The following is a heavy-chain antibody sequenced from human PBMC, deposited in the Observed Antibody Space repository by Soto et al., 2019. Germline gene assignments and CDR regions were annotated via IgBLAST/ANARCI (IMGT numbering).Heavy chain of an antibody. CDR1: GFTFSSYA. D-gene: IGHD5-18*01. CDR2: ISGSGGST. Sequence: PGGSLRLSCAASGFTFSSYAMSWVRQAPGRGLEWVSAISGSGGSTYYADSVKGRFTISRDNSKNTLYLQMNSLRAEDTAVYYCAKDNGARGGYNDGRHYYYYNGTDVWGQGTTVTVSS. V-gene: IGHV3-23*01. J-gene: IGHJ6*02. CDR3: AKDNGARGGYNDGRHYYYYNGTDV.